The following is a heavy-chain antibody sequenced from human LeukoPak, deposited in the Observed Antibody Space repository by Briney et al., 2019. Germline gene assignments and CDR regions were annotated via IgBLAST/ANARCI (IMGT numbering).Heavy chain of an antibody. CDR3: TRDDYSNGRAFDY. CDR2: INPNSGDT. D-gene: IGHD4-11*01. CDR1: EYTFTAYY. Sequence: ASVTVSFKASEYTFTAYYMHWVRHAPGQGLEWRGWINPNSGDTNYAQKFQGRVTMTRDTSISTAYMELSRLRSDDTAVYYCTRDDYSNGRAFDYWGQGTLVSVSS. V-gene: IGHV1-2*02. J-gene: IGHJ4*02.